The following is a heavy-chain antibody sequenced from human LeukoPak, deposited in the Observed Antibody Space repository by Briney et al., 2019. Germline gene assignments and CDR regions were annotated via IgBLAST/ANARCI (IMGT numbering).Heavy chain of an antibody. J-gene: IGHJ4*02. CDR3: ARADDYIWGSYRYSALDY. Sequence: GGSLRLSCSASGFTVSSNYMSWVRQAPGKGLEWVANIKQDGSEKYYVDSVKGRFTVSRDNAKNSLYLQMNSLRAEDTAVYYCARADDYIWGSYRYSALDYWGQGTLVTVSS. CDR1: GFTVSSNY. V-gene: IGHV3-7*01. D-gene: IGHD3-16*02. CDR2: IKQDGSEK.